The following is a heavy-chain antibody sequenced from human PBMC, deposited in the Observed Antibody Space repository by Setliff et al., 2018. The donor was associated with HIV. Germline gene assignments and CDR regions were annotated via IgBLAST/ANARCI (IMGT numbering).Heavy chain of an antibody. CDR1: GYTLAELS. CDR3: TTFYNSGSLTSFDH. D-gene: IGHD3-10*01. CDR2: FDPEHGGT. Sequence: GASVKVSCKVSGYTLAELSMNWVRQAPGKGLEWMGGFDPEHGGTIYAQQFQGRVTMTEEKSADTAYMELKSLRSDDTAVYYCTTFYNSGSLTSFDHWGQGTLVT. V-gene: IGHV1-24*01. J-gene: IGHJ4*02.